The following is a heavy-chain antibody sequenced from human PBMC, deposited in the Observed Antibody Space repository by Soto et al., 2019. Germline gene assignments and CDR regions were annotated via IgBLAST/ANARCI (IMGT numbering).Heavy chain of an antibody. D-gene: IGHD4-4*01. Sequence: PGESLKISCKGSVYTFTDYWIGWVRQLPVKGLEWMGIIYPGDSDTRYSPSFQGHVTITVDKSTSTAYLQWNTLKASDTAMYYCARYISNFRYYCYAMDVWGQGTTVTVSS. CDR1: VYTFTDYW. CDR2: IYPGDSDT. CDR3: ARYISNFRYYCYAMDV. J-gene: IGHJ6*02. V-gene: IGHV5-51*01.